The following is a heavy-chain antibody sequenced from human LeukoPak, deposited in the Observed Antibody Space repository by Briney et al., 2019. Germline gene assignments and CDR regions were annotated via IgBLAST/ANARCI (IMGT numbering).Heavy chain of an antibody. CDR1: GFTFSSYS. J-gene: IGHJ4*02. Sequence: GGSLRLSCAASGFTFSSYSMNWVRQAPGKGLEWVSSISSSSSYIYYADSVKGRFTISRDNAKNTLYLQMNSLRAEDTAVYYCAKDPDAYCSSTSCSFDYWGQGTLVTVSS. CDR3: AKDPDAYCSSTSCSFDY. V-gene: IGHV3-21*04. CDR2: ISSSSSYI. D-gene: IGHD2-2*01.